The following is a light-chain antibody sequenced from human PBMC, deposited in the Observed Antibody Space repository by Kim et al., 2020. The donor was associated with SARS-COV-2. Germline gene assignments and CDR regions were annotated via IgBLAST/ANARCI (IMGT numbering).Light chain of an antibody. CDR3: QQYGSSPYT. Sequence: EIVLTQSPGTLSLSPGERATLSCMTSRTVTSNYLAWYQHIPGQAPRLLIYSTSTRATGIPDRFSGSGSGTDFTLTISSLEPEDFAVYYCQQYGSSPYTFGQGTKLEI. CDR1: RTVTSNY. CDR2: STS. J-gene: IGKJ2*01. V-gene: IGKV3-20*01.